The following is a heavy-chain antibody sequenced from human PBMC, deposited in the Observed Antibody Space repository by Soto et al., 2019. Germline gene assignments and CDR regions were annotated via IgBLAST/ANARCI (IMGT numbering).Heavy chain of an antibody. D-gene: IGHD2-21*01. Sequence: QVQLVQSGAEVKKPGASVKVSYKASGYTFTSYAMHWVRQAPGQRLEWMGWINAGNGNTKYSQKFQGRVTITSDTTASTAYTKTSSQRSEDTAVYYGARSIVVVTALDYWGQGTLVTVSS. CDR2: INAGNGNT. CDR3: ARSIVVVTALDY. CDR1: GYTFTSYA. V-gene: IGHV1-3*01. J-gene: IGHJ4*02.